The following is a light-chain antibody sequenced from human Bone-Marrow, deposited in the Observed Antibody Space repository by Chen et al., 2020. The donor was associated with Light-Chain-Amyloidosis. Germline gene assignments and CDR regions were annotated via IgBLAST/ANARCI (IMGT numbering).Light chain of an antibody. V-gene: IGKV3-20*01. CDR1: QTISSNY. CDR2: GSS. CDR3: QQYGTSPLT. J-gene: IGKJ4*01. Sequence: EIVLTQSPGTLSLSPGEGANLSCRASQTISSNYLTWYQQKFGQAPRLLIYGSSSRATDIPDRFTGSGSRTDFTLTINRLEPEDFAMYYCQQYGTSPLTFGGGTKVEIK.